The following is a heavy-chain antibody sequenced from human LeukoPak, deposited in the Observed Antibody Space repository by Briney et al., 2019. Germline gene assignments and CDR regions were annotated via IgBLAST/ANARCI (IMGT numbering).Heavy chain of an antibody. V-gene: IGHV4-39*07. D-gene: IGHD3-10*01. J-gene: IGHJ4*02. CDR1: GGSISSSSYY. CDR2: IYYSEST. CDR3: ARGRDGS. Sequence: SETLSLTCTVSGGSISSSSYYWGWIRQPPGKGLEWIGSIYYSESTYYYPSLKSRVTISVDTSKNQSSLKLSSVTAADTAVYYCARGRDGSWGQGTLVTVSS.